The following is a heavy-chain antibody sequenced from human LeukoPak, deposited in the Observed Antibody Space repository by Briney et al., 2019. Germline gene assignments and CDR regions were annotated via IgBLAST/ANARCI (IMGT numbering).Heavy chain of an antibody. V-gene: IGHV4-59*01. J-gene: IGHJ3*02. CDR1: GGSISSYS. Sequence: SESLSLTCTVSGGSISSYSLSWIRQPPGKGLEWIGYIYYRGSTNYDPSLKSRVTISVDTSKTQFCVKLSSVTAADTAVYYCARVRGDYDILTGYYYGGAFDIWGQGTMVTVSS. CDR3: ARVRGDYDILTGYYYGGAFDI. CDR2: IYYRGST. D-gene: IGHD3-9*01.